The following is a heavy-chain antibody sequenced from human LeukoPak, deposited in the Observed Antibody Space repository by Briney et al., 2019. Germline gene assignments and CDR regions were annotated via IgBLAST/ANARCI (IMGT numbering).Heavy chain of an antibody. CDR2: ISAYNGNT. CDR1: GYTFTSYG. CDR3: ARSLIDLWASPLGLKSFDP. V-gene: IGHV1-18*01. J-gene: IGHJ5*02. D-gene: IGHD3-16*02. Sequence: ASVKVSCKASGYTFTSYGISWVRQAPGQGLEWMGWISAYNGNTNYAQKLQGRVTMTTDTSTSTAYMELRSLRSDDTAVYYCARSLIDLWASPLGLKSFDPWGQGTLVTVSS.